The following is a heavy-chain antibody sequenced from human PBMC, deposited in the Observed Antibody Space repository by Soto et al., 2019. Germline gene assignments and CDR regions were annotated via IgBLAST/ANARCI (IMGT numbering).Heavy chain of an antibody. Sequence: QVQLVQSGAEVKKPGSSVKVSCKASGGTFSSYAISWVRQAPGQGLEWMGGIIPIFGTANYAQKFQGRVRITADKSTSTAYMELSSLRPEDTAVYYCARDHIVAVVPAAVGYYYYGMDVWGQGTTVTVSS. V-gene: IGHV1-69*06. CDR3: ARDHIVAVVPAAVGYYYYGMDV. D-gene: IGHD2-2*01. CDR2: IIPIFGTA. CDR1: GGTFSSYA. J-gene: IGHJ6*02.